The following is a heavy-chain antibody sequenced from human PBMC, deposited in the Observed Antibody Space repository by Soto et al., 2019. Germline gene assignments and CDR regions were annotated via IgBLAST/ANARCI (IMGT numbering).Heavy chain of an antibody. CDR2: INAGNGNT. J-gene: IGHJ2*01. Sequence: WASVKVSCKASGYTFTSYAMHWVRQAPGQRLEWMRWINAGNGNTKYSQKFQGRVTITRDTSASTAYMELSSLRSEDTAVYYCAIVGNCSSTSCYMWYFDLWGRGTLVTVSS. V-gene: IGHV1-3*01. CDR1: GYTFTSYA. D-gene: IGHD2-2*02. CDR3: AIVGNCSSTSCYMWYFDL.